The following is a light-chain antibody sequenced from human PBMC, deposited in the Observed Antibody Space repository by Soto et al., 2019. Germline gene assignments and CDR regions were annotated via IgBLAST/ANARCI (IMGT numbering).Light chain of an antibody. CDR2: VAS. CDR1: QSVSNN. Sequence: EIVMTQSPATVSVSPGERATLSCRASQSVSNNLAWYQKKPGQAPRLLIYVASTRATGIPARFSGSGSGTEFTLTISSLQSEDFAFYYCQQYYNWWTFGQGTRVDIK. J-gene: IGKJ1*01. V-gene: IGKV3-15*01. CDR3: QQYYNWWT.